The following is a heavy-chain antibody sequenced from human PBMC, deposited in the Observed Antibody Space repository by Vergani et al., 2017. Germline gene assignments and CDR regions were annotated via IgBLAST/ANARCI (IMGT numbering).Heavy chain of an antibody. D-gene: IGHD7-27*01. CDR2: ISGSAGST. J-gene: IGHJ5*02. V-gene: IGHV3-23*01. CDR3: ARGTGRFDP. Sequence: EVQLLESGGGLVQPGGSLRLSCEASGFTFSTYAMTWVRQAPGKGLEWVSIISGSAGSTYYADSVKGRFTISRDNSKNTLYLQMNSLRAEGTAIYYCARGTGRFDPWGQGTLVTVSS. CDR1: GFTFSTYA.